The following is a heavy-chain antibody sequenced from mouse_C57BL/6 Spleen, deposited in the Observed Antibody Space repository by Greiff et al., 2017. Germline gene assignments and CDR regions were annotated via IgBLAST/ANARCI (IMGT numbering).Heavy chain of an antibody. CDR1: GYSITSGYY. Sequence: DVQLQESGPGLVKPSQSLSLTCSVTGYSITSGYYWNWIRQFPGNKLEWMGYISDDGSNNYNPSLKNRISITRDTSKNQFFLKLNSVTTEDTATYYCATIYDGYYGGFAYWGQGTLVTVSA. CDR3: ATIYDGYYGGFAY. J-gene: IGHJ3*01. V-gene: IGHV3-6*01. CDR2: ISDDGSN. D-gene: IGHD2-3*01.